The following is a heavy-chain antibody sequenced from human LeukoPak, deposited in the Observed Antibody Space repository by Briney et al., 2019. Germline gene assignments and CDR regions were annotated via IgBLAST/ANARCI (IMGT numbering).Heavy chain of an antibody. CDR3: ARADCSGGSCPYGMDV. Sequence: GGSLRLSCAASGFTFSSYEMNWVRQAPGKGLEWVSYISSSGSTIYYADSVKGRFTISRDNAKNSLYLQMNSLRAEDTTVYYCARADCSGGSCPYGMDVWGQGTTATVSS. D-gene: IGHD2-15*01. CDR1: GFTFSSYE. J-gene: IGHJ6*02. V-gene: IGHV3-48*03. CDR2: ISSSGSTI.